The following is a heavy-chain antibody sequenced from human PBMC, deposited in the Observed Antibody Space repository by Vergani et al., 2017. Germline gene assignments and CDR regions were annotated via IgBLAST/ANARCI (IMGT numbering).Heavy chain of an antibody. V-gene: IGHV4-59*01. CDR2: IYYSGST. Sequence: QLQLQESGPGLVKPSETLSLTCTVSGGSISSYYWSWIRQPPGKGLEWIGYIYYSGSTNYNPSLKSRVTISVDTSKNQFSLKLSSVTAADTAVYYCARGDYGDKDAFDIWGQGTMVTVSS. D-gene: IGHD4-23*01. J-gene: IGHJ3*02. CDR3: ARGDYGDKDAFDI. CDR1: GGSISSYY.